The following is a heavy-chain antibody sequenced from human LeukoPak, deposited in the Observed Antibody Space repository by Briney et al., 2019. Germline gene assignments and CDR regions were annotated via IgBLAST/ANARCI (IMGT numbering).Heavy chain of an antibody. J-gene: IGHJ4*02. V-gene: IGHV1-18*01. D-gene: IGHD2-21*02. Sequence: ASVKVSCKASGYTFTSYGISWVRQAPGQGLEWMGWISAYNGNTNYARKLQGRVTVTTDTSTSTAYMELRSLRSDDTAVYYCAREPLRGGDYVWGQGTLVTVSS. CDR1: GYTFTSYG. CDR2: ISAYNGNT. CDR3: AREPLRGGDYV.